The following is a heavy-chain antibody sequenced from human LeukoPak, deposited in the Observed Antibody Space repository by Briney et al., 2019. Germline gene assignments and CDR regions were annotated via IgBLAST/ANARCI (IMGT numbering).Heavy chain of an antibody. CDR2: IYYSGST. CDR1: GGSIRSYY. J-gene: IGHJ5*02. D-gene: IGHD3-16*01. V-gene: IGHV4-59*08. CDR3: AKYVSTGWFDP. Sequence: SETLSLTCTVSGGSIRSYYWSWIRQPPGKGLEWIGYIYYSGSTNYNPSLKSRVTISVDTSENQFSLKLSSVTAADTAVYYCAKYVSTGWFDPWGQGTLVTVSS.